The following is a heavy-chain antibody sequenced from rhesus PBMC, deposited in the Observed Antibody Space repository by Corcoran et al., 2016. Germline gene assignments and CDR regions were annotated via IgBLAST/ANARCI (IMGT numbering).Heavy chain of an antibody. Sequence: DVQLVESGGGLVKPGGSLRFPCVASGFTFTSYEMHWVRQAPGKGREWVSRISSDGSSTSYADSVKGRFTISRENAKNSLYLQMNRLRAEDTAVYYCARGGWSDYGYWGQGVLVTVSS. CDR2: ISSDGSST. J-gene: IGHJ4*01. D-gene: IGHD3-22*01. CDR3: ARGGWSDYGY. V-gene: IGHV3-119*01. CDR1: GFTFTSYE.